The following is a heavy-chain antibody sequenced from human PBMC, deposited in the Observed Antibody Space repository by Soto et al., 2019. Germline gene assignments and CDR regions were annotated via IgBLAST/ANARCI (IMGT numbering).Heavy chain of an antibody. D-gene: IGHD1-1*01. V-gene: IGHV3-66*01. Sequence: EVQLVESGGGLVQPGGSLRLSCAASGFTVSSNYMSWVRQAPGKGLEWVSVIYSGGSTYYADSVKGRFTISRDNSKNTLYLQMNSLRAEDTAVYYCARGRGTLPYYYYYYMDVWGKGTKVTVSS. CDR1: GFTVSSNY. CDR2: IYSGGST. CDR3: ARGRGTLPYYYYYYMDV. J-gene: IGHJ6*03.